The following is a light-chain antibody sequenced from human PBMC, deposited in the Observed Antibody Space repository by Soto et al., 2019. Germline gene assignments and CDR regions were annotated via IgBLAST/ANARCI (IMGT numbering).Light chain of an antibody. CDR1: SSNIGAGYD. V-gene: IGLV1-40*01. J-gene: IGLJ2*01. CDR3: QSYDSSLSGVV. CDR2: YNT. Sequence: QAVVTQPPSVSGAPGQRVSISCTGSSSNIGAGYDVHWYQHLPGTAPQLLIYYNTNRPSGVPDRFSGSKSGTSASLAITGLQAEDEAYYYCQSYDSSLSGVVFGGGTKLTVL.